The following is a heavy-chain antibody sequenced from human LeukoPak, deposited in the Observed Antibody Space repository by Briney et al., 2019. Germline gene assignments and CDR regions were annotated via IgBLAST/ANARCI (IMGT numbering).Heavy chain of an antibody. D-gene: IGHD1-1*01. CDR3: ARLLTSGTTQGPWVDY. CDR1: GFTFSSYG. V-gene: IGHV4-34*01. J-gene: IGHJ4*02. CDR2: INHSGST. Sequence: PGGSLRLSCAASGFTFSSYGMHWIRQPPGKGLEWIGEINHSGSTNYNPSLKSRVTISVDTSKNQFSLKLSSVTAADTAVYYCARLLTSGTTQGPWVDYWGQGTLVTVSS.